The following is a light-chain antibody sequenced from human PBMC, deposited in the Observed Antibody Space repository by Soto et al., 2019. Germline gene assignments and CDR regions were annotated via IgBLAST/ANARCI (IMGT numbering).Light chain of an antibody. J-gene: IGLJ3*02. CDR1: SSDVGAYNW. CDR2: EVA. V-gene: IGLV2-8*01. CDR3: SSHAGNNKWV. Sequence: QSVLTQPPSASGSPGQSVTISCTGTSSDVGAYNWVSWYQQHPGKAPKLIISEVAKRPSGVPDRFSGSRSGNTASLTVSGLQPEDEADYYCSSHAGNNKWVFGGGTKVTVL.